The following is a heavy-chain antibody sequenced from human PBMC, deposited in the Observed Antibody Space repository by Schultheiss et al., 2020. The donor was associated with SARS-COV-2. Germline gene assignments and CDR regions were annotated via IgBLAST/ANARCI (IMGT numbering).Heavy chain of an antibody. D-gene: IGHD2-2*01. CDR1: GGSISSYY. J-gene: IGHJ6*03. CDR2: IYYSGST. Sequence: SETLSLTCTVSGGSISSYYWSWIRQPPGKGLEWIGYIYYSGSTNYNPSLKSRVTISIDTSNNQFSLKLSSVTAADTAVYYCARGPARGAYYYYYYMDVWGKGTTVTVSS. V-gene: IGHV4-59*12. CDR3: ARGPARGAYYYYYYMDV.